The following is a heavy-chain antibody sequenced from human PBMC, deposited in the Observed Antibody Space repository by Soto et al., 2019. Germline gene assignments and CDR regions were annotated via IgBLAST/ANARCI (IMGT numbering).Heavy chain of an antibody. V-gene: IGHV1-3*01. Sequence: ASVKVSCKASGYTFTSFAMHWVRQAPGQRLEWMGWINAGNGNRKYSQKFQGRVTITRDTSASTAYMELSSLRSEDTAVYYCARDPSGYYGMDVWGQGTTVTVSS. CDR1: GYTFTSFA. CDR2: INAGNGNR. J-gene: IGHJ6*02. CDR3: ARDPSGYYGMDV. D-gene: IGHD3-10*01.